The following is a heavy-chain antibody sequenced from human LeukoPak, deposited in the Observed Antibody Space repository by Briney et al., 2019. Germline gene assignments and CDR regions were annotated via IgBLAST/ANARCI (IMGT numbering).Heavy chain of an antibody. Sequence: PSETLSLTCAVSGGSFSGYYWSWIRQPPGKGLEWIGEINHSGSTNYNPSLKSRVTISVDTSKNQFSLKLSSVTAADTAVYYCARCFLYCSGGTCYSRSYYVDYWGQGTLVTVSS. V-gene: IGHV4-34*01. CDR2: INHSGST. CDR1: GGSFSGYY. D-gene: IGHD2-15*01. J-gene: IGHJ4*02. CDR3: ARCFLYCSGGTCYSRSYYVDY.